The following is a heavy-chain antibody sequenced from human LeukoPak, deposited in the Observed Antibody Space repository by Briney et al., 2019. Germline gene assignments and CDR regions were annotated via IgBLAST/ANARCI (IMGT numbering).Heavy chain of an antibody. CDR2: INHSGST. CDR3: ARVPVQYYFDY. V-gene: IGHV4-34*01. J-gene: IGHJ4*02. Sequence: SETLSLTCAVYGGSFSGYYWSWIRQPPGRGLEWIGEINHSGSTNYNPSLKSRVTISVDTSKNQFSLKLSSVTAADTAVYYCARVPVQYYFDYWGQGTLVTVSS. CDR1: GGSFSGYY.